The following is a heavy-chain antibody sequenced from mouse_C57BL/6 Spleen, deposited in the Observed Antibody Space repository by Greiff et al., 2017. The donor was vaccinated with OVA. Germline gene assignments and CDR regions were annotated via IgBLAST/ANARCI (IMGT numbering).Heavy chain of an antibody. CDR3: ARGITTVDAWFAY. Sequence: QVQLQQSGAELVKPGASVKLSCKASGYTFTSYWMQWVKQRPGQGLEWIGEIDPSDSYTNYNQKFKGKATLTVDTSSSTAYMQLSSLTSEDSAVYYCARGITTVDAWFAYWGQGTLVTVSA. J-gene: IGHJ3*01. CDR1: GYTFTSYW. D-gene: IGHD1-1*01. CDR2: IDPSDSYT. V-gene: IGHV1-50*01.